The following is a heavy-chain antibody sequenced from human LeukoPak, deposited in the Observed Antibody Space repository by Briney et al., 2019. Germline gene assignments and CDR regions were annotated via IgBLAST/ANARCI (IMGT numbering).Heavy chain of an antibody. Sequence: SVKVSCKASGGTFSSYAISWVRQAPGQGLEWMGGIIPIFGTANYAQKFQGRVTITADKSTSTAYMELSSLRSEDTAVYYCARRKSPYYYDSSGYSAGSDAFDIWGQGTMVTVSS. CDR3: ARRKSPYYYDSSGYSAGSDAFDI. CDR2: IIPIFGTA. V-gene: IGHV1-69*06. CDR1: GGTFSSYA. J-gene: IGHJ3*02. D-gene: IGHD3-22*01.